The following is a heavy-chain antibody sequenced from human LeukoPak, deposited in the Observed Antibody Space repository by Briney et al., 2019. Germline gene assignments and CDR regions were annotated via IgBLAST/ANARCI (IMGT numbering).Heavy chain of an antibody. J-gene: IGHJ2*01. CDR2: ISGSGGST. CDR3: AKDYGDYGGYWYFDL. D-gene: IGHD4-17*01. Sequence: GGSLRLSCAASGFTFSSYAMSWVRQAPGKGLEWVSAISGSGGSTYYADSVKGRFTISRDNSKNTLYLQMNSLRAEDTAVYYCAKDYGDYGGYWYFDLWGRGTLVTVSS. V-gene: IGHV3-23*01. CDR1: GFTFSSYA.